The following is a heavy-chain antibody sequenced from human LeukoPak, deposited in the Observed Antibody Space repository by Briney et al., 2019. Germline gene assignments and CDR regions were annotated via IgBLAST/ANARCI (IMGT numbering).Heavy chain of an antibody. J-gene: IGHJ3*01. Sequence: SETLSLTCSVSGGSIDTFYWTWIRQSAGKGLEWIGRVYSRGSTNYNPSLKSRVTMSVDTSKSQFSLKLNSVTAADTAVYYCARVNWQQHDAFDFWGQGTMVTVSS. CDR1: GGSIDTFY. CDR2: VYSRGST. D-gene: IGHD1-1*01. CDR3: ARVNWQQHDAFDF. V-gene: IGHV4-4*07.